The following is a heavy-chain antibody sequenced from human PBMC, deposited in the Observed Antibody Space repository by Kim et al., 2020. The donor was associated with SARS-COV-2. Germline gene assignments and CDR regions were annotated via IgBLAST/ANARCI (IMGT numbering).Heavy chain of an antibody. Sequence: GESLKISCKGSGYSFTSYWIGWVRQMPGKGLEWMGIIYPGDSDTRYSPSFQGQVTISADKSISTAYLQWSSLKASDTAMYYCARHLMDGYYYDFWSGYFDYWGQGTLVTVSS. CDR3: ARHLMDGYYYDFWSGYFDY. V-gene: IGHV5-51*01. CDR1: GYSFTSYW. J-gene: IGHJ4*02. D-gene: IGHD3-3*01. CDR2: IYPGDSDT.